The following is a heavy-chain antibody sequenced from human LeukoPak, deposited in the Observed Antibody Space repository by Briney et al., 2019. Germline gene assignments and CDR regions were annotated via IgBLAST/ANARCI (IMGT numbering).Heavy chain of an antibody. CDR2: ISYDGSEK. CDR1: GFTFSNHA. CDR3: ARPPDYGGTLYCFDY. Sequence: GGSLRLSCAASGFTFSNHAIHWVRQAPGKGLEWVAVISYDGSEKSYADSVEGRFTISRDNSKNTLSLEMNCLRPEDTAVYYRARPPDYGGTLYCFDYWGQGALVTVSS. D-gene: IGHD4-23*01. J-gene: IGHJ4*02. V-gene: IGHV3-30-3*01.